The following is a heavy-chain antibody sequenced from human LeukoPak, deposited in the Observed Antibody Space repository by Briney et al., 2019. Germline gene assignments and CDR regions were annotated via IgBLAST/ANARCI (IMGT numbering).Heavy chain of an antibody. J-gene: IGHJ6*02. D-gene: IGHD3-10*01. CDR3: ASNALWFGELSYGMDV. CDR1: GFTFSSFG. CDR2: LNQDGSAT. V-gene: IGHV3-7*01. Sequence: PGGSLRLSCAASGFTFSSFGLSWVRQAPGQGPEWVANLNQDGSATYYGDSAKGRFTISRDNAKNSLYLQMNSLRAEDTAVYYCASNALWFGELSYGMDVWGQGTTVTVSS.